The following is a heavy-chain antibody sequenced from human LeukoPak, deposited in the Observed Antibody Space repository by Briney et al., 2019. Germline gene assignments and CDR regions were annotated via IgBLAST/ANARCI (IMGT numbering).Heavy chain of an antibody. Sequence: PGGSLRLSCAAAGFTFSSYAMSWVRQAPGKGLEWVSAISGSGGSTYYADSVKGRFTISRDNSKNTLYLQMNSLRAEDTAVYYCAKAYDFWSGYYFDWFDLWGQGTLVTVSS. CDR3: AKAYDFWSGYYFDWFDL. D-gene: IGHD3-3*01. CDR2: ISGSGGST. J-gene: IGHJ5*02. CDR1: GFTFSSYA. V-gene: IGHV3-23*01.